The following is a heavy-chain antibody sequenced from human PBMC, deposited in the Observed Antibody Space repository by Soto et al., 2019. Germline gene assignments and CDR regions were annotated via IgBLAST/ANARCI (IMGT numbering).Heavy chain of an antibody. CDR1: GFTFSSYA. CDR2: ISGSGGST. J-gene: IGHJ4*01. V-gene: IGHV3-23*01. D-gene: IGHD3-22*01. CDR3: AKTYYYDSSGYYRY. Sequence: EVQLLESGGGLVQPGGSLRLSCAASGFTFSSYAMSWVRQAPGKGLEWVSAISGSGGSTYYADSVKGRFTISRDNSKNTLYLQMNSLRAEDTAVYDCAKTYYYDSSGYYRYWGHGTMVTVSS.